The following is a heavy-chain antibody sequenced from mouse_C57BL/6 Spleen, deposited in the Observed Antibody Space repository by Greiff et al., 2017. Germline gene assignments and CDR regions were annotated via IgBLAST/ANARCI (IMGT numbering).Heavy chain of an antibody. CDR1: GYSITSGYY. Sequence: EVQLQESGPGLVKPSQSLSLTCSVTGYSITSGYYWNWIRQFPGNKLEWMGYISYDGSNNYNPSLKNRISIARDTGKDQCFLRLNSGTTEDTATYYCAREGMVTTGFAYWGQGTLVTVSA. J-gene: IGHJ3*01. CDR2: ISYDGSN. D-gene: IGHD2-2*01. CDR3: AREGMVTTGFAY. V-gene: IGHV3-6*01.